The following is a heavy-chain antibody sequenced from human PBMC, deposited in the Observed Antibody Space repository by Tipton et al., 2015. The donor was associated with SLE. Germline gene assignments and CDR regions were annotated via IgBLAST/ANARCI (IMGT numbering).Heavy chain of an antibody. V-gene: IGHV4-59*01. CDR1: GGSISSYY. D-gene: IGHD1-26*01. Sequence: LRLSCTVSGGSISSYYWSWIRQPPGKGLEWIGYIYYSGSTNYNPSLKSRVTISVDTSKNQFSLKLSSVTAADTAVYYCARAPASGGYYRYYYYYMDVWGKGTTVTVSS. J-gene: IGHJ6*03. CDR3: ARAPASGGYYRYYYYYMDV. CDR2: IYYSGST.